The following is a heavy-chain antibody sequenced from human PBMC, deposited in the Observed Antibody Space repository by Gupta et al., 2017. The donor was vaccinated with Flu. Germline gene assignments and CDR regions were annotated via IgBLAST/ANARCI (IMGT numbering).Heavy chain of an antibody. Sequence: EVQLLESGGGLVQPGGSLRLSCAASGFPFSGYAMSWVRQAPGKGLEWVSVISGSGGSTYYADSVKGRFTISRDNSKNTLYLQMNSLRAEDTAVYYCAKGVLAVAACFDYWGQGTLVTVSS. CDR2: ISGSGGST. V-gene: IGHV3-23*01. CDR1: GFPFSGYA. CDR3: AKGVLAVAACFDY. D-gene: IGHD6-19*01. J-gene: IGHJ4*02.